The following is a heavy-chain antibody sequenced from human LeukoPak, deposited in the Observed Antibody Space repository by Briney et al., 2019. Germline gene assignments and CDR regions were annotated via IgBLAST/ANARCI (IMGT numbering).Heavy chain of an antibody. CDR1: GFTFSSYS. Sequence: WGSLRLSCAASGFTFSSYSMNWGRQAPGKGLESVSYISSSSSTIYYAYSVKGRFTISRDNAKNSLYLQMNSLRAEDTAVYYCAREGFAAASDIWGQGTMVTVSS. J-gene: IGHJ3*02. CDR3: AREGFAAASDI. D-gene: IGHD2-15*01. CDR2: ISSSSSTI. V-gene: IGHV3-48*01.